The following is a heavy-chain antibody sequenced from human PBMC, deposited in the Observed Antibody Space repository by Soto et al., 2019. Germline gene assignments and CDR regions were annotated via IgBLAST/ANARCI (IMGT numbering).Heavy chain of an antibody. CDR3: AKISDPIRIAEEDY. D-gene: IGHD6-13*01. CDR1: GFTFSSYA. Sequence: GGSLRLSCAASGFTFSSYAMSWVRQAPGKGLEWVSAISGSGGSTYYADSVKGRFTISRDNSKNTLYLQMNSLRAEDTAVYYCAKISDPIRIAEEDYWGQGTLVTVSS. CDR2: ISGSGGST. V-gene: IGHV3-23*01. J-gene: IGHJ4*02.